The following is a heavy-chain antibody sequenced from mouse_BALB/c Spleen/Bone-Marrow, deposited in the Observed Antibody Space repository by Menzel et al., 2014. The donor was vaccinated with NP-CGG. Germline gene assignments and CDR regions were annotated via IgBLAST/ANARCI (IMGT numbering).Heavy chain of an antibody. CDR3: ARLNYYGNLFV. J-gene: IGHJ1*01. CDR2: INPDSNTI. Sequence: VQLKESGGGLVQLGGSLKLSCAASGFDFSRYWMSWVRQAPGKGLEWIGEINPDSNTINYTPSLKDKFIISRDNAKNTLYLQMSKVRSEDTALYYCARLNYYGNLFVWGAGTTVTVSS. D-gene: IGHD1-1*01. V-gene: IGHV4-1*02. CDR1: GFDFSRYW.